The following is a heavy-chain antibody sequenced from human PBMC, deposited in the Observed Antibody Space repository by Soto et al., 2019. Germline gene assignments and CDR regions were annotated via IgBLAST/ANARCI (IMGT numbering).Heavy chain of an antibody. Sequence: SETLSLTCTVSGGSISSGGYYWSWIRQHPGKGLEWIGYIYYSGSTYYNPSLKSRVTISVDTSKNQFSLKLSSVTAADTAVYYCARFNLAARPNWFDPWGQGTLVTVSS. V-gene: IGHV4-61*08. J-gene: IGHJ5*02. CDR2: IYYSGST. CDR3: ARFNLAARPNWFDP. CDR1: GGSISSGGYY. D-gene: IGHD6-6*01.